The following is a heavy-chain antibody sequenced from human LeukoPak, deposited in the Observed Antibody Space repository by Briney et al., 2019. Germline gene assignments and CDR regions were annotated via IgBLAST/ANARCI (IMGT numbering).Heavy chain of an antibody. J-gene: IGHJ4*02. CDR1: GGTFSSYA. D-gene: IGHD3-22*01. Sequence: ASVKVSCKASGGTFSSYAISWVRQAPGQGLEWRGGIIPIFGTANYAQKFQGRVTITTDESTSTAYMELSSLRSEDTAVYYCANWFVSSGYSLDYWGQGTLVTVSS. CDR2: IIPIFGTA. CDR3: ANWFVSSGYSLDY. V-gene: IGHV1-69*05.